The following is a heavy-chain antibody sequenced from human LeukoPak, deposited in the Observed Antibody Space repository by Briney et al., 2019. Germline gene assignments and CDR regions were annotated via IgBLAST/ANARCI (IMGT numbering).Heavy chain of an antibody. CDR2: IIPIFGTA. J-gene: IGHJ3*01. D-gene: IGHD1-26*01. CDR3: VRPPSGKDKRHDVLDV. V-gene: IGHV1-69*05. CDR1: GGTFSSYA. Sequence: SVKVSCKASGGTFSSYAISWVRQAPGQGLEWMGGIIPIFGTANYAQKFQGRVTITTDESTSTVYMELSSLRSEDTAVYYCVRPPSGKDKRHDVLDVWGQGTVVTVSS.